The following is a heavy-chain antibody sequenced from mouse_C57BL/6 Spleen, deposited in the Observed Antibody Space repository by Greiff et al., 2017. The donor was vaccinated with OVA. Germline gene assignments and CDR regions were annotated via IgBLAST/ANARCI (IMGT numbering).Heavy chain of an antibody. J-gene: IGHJ3*01. D-gene: IGHD2-1*01. CDR2: IDPENGDT. Sequence: VQLQQSGAELVRPGASVKLSCTASGFNIKDDYMHWVKQRPEQGLEWIGWIDPENGDTEYASKFQGKATITADTSSNTAYLQLSSLTSEDTAVYNCTKAGTYGNYWFAYWGQGTLVTVSA. CDR1: GFNIKDDY. V-gene: IGHV14-4*01. CDR3: TKAGTYGNYWFAY.